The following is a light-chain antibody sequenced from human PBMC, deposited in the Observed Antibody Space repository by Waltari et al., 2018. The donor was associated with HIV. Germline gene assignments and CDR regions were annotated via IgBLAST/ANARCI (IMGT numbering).Light chain of an antibody. V-gene: IGKV1-33*01. CDR1: PDISMF. CDR3: QRYDSLPLT. Sequence: DIQLTQSPSSLSAAVGDRATIPCQSSPDISMFLTGFQPQTGKAPTLLIYDASNLKKGVPSRFSGSGSETDFTFTISNVQPEDIATYYCQRYDSLPLTFGGGTKVGIK. CDR2: DAS. J-gene: IGKJ4*01.